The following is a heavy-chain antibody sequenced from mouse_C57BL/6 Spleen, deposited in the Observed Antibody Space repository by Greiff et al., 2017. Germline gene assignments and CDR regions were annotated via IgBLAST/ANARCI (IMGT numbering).Heavy chain of an antibody. CDR1: GYSITSGYY. CDR2: ISYDGSN. Sequence: VQLKESGPGLVKPSQSLSLTCSVTGYSITSGYYWNWIRQFPGNKLEWMGYISYDGSNNYNPSLKNRISITRDTSKNQFFLKLNSVTTEDTATYYCADYYGSSPFAYWGQGTLVTVSA. J-gene: IGHJ3*01. CDR3: ADYYGSSPFAY. D-gene: IGHD1-1*01. V-gene: IGHV3-6*01.